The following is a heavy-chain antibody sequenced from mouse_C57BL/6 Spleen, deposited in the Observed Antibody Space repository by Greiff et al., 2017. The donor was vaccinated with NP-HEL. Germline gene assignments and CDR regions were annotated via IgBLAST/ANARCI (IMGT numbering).Heavy chain of an antibody. CDR3: ARSVYDYPMDY. CDR2: IDPNSGGT. CDR1: GYTFTSYW. V-gene: IGHV1-72*01. D-gene: IGHD2-4*01. J-gene: IGHJ4*01. Sequence: QVQLQQPGAELVKPGASVKLSCKASGYTFTSYWMHWVKQRPGRGLERIGRIDPNSGGTKYNEKFKSKATLTVDKPSSTAYMQLSSLTSEDSAVYYCARSVYDYPMDYWGQGTSVTVSS.